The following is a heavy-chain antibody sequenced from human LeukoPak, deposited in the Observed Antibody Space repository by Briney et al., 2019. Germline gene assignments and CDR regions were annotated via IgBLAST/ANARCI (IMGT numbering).Heavy chain of an antibody. D-gene: IGHD3-22*01. Sequence: ASVKVSCKASGYTFTSYDINWVRQATGQGLEWMGWMNPNSGNTGYAQKFQGRVTMTRNTSISTAYMELSSLRSEDTAVYYCASMSFGYYYDSSDTAWGQGTLVTVSS. CDR2: MNPNSGNT. V-gene: IGHV1-8*01. CDR1: GYTFTSYD. CDR3: ASMSFGYYYDSSDTA. J-gene: IGHJ5*02.